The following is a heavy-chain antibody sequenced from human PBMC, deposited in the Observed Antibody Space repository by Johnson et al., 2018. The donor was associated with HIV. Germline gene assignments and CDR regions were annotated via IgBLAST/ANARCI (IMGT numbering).Heavy chain of an antibody. V-gene: IGHV3-66*03. CDR2: IYSGGST. CDR3: AIEQELIGERAFDI. CDR1: GFTVSSNY. J-gene: IGHJ3*02. D-gene: IGHD6-13*01. Sequence: VQLVESGGGFIQPGGSLRLSCAASGFTVSSNYMSWVRQAPGKGLEWVSVIYSGGSTYYADSVKGRFTISRDNSKNTLYLQMNSLRAEDTAVYYCAIEQELIGERAFDIWGQGTMVTVSS.